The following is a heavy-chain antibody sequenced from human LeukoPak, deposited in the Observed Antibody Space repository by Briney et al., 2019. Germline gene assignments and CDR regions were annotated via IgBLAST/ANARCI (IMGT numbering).Heavy chain of an antibody. J-gene: IGHJ4*02. CDR2: IYHGGST. CDR3: ARGEIAVAGTWGQDY. D-gene: IGHD6-19*01. V-gene: IGHV4-4*02. Sequence: PSETLSLTCDVSGGSISRSNWWSWVRQPPGKGLEWIGEIYHGGSTNYNPSLKSRVTISVDKSKNQFSLKLNSVTAADTAVYYCARGEIAVAGTWGQDYWGQGTLVTVSS. CDR1: GGSISRSNW.